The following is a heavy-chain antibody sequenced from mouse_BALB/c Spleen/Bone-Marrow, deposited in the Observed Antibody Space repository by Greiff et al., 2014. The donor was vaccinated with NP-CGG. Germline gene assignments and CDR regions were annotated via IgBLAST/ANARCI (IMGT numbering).Heavy chain of an antibody. CDR3: ARGGHGSY. CDR1: VYAFTNYL. Sequence: VQLQESGAELVRPGTSVKVSCKASVYAFTNYLIEWVKQRPGQGLEWIGVINPGSGGTNYNEKFKGKATLTADNSSNTAYMHLSSLTSDDSAVYFCARGGHGSYWGQGTTLTVSS. V-gene: IGHV1-54*03. J-gene: IGHJ2*01. D-gene: IGHD2-2*01. CDR2: INPGSGGT.